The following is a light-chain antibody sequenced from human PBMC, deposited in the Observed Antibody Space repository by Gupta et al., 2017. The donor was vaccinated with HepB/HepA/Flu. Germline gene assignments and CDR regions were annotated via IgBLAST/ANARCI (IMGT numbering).Light chain of an antibody. V-gene: IGKV1-33*01. Sequence: DIQMTQSPSSLSASVGDRVTITCQANRDISNYLNWYQQKPGKPPKLLIYDASILETGVPSRFSGSGSGTDFTFTINSLQPEDTATYYCQHYDNLPKYTFGQGTNLEI. CDR2: DAS. J-gene: IGKJ2*01. CDR1: RDISNY. CDR3: QHYDNLPKYT.